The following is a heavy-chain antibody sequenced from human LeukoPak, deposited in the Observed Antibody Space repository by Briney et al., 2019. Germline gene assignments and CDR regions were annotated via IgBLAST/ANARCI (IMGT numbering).Heavy chain of an antibody. CDR2: IRYDGSNK. Sequence: SGGSLRPSCAASGFTFSSYGMHWVRQAPGKGLEWVAFIRYDGSNKYYADSVKGRFTISRDNAKNSLYLQMNSLRAEDTAVYYCVGFPADSDYWGQGTLVTVSS. CDR3: VGFPADSDY. J-gene: IGHJ4*02. V-gene: IGHV3-30*02. D-gene: IGHD2-2*01. CDR1: GFTFSSYG.